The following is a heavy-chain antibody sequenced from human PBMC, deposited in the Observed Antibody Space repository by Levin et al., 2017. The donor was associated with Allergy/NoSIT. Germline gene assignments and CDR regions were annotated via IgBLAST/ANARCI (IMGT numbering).Heavy chain of an antibody. CDR1: GFTFSSYS. V-gene: IGHV3-21*01. CDR2: ISSSSSYI. D-gene: IGHD3-9*01. Sequence: GGSLRLSCAASGFTFSSYSMNWVRQAPGKGLEWVSSISSSSSYIYYADSVKGRFTISRDNAKNSLYLQMNSLRAEDTAVYYCARDPADYDILTGYLTAHAFDIWGQGTMVTVSS. J-gene: IGHJ3*02. CDR3: ARDPADYDILTGYLTAHAFDI.